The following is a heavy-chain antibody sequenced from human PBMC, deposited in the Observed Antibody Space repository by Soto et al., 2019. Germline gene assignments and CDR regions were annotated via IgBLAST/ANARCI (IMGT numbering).Heavy chain of an antibody. J-gene: IGHJ6*02. V-gene: IGHV3-74*01. CDR1: EFRFSSYW. CDR3: ARGWVNYGSGSYDV. CDR2: INSDGSGT. D-gene: IGHD3-10*01. Sequence: EVQLVESGGGLVQPGGSLRPSCAASEFRFSSYWMHWVRQAPGKGLMWVSRINSDGSGTDYADSVKGRFTISRDNAKNTLYLQMNSLRVEDTAVYYCARGWVNYGSGSYDVWGQGTTVTVSS.